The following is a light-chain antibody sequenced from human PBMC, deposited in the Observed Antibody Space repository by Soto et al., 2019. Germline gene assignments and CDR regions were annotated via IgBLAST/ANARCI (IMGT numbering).Light chain of an antibody. V-gene: IGKV3-20*01. Sequence: EIVMTQSPATLSVSPGERATLSCRASQSVSSNLAWYQQKPGQAPRLLIYGASNRATGIPDRFSGSGSGTDFTLTISRLEPEDFAVYICQQYGSSGTFGQGTKVDNK. J-gene: IGKJ1*01. CDR3: QQYGSSGT. CDR2: GAS. CDR1: QSVSSN.